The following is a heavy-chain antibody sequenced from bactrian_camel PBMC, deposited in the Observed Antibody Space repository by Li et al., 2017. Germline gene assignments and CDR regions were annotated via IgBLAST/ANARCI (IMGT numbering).Heavy chain of an antibody. Sequence: QLVESGGGLVQPGGSLRLSCTASGGGSYWIYWVRQAPGKGLEWVSGINSRGSLTDYAESVKGRFTISRDNGMNTLYLQMNSLKVEDTAMYYCAADFIYDDRWLLEGWGQGTQVTVS. CDR2: INSRGSLT. J-gene: IGHJ4*01. CDR3: AADFIYDDRWLLEG. V-gene: IGHV3S1*01. D-gene: IGHD8*01. CDR1: GGGSYW.